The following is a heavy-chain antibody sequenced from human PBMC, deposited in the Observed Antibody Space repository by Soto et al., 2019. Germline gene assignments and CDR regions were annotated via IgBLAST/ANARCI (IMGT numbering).Heavy chain of an antibody. CDR2: INHSGST. J-gene: IGHJ5*02. CDR3: AGGLGAVAGRRWFDP. D-gene: IGHD6-19*01. Sequence: SETLSLTCAVYGGSFSGYYWSWIRQPPGKGLEWIGEINHSGSTNYNPSLKSRVTISVDTSKNQFSQKLSTVTAADTAVYYCAGGLGAVAGRRWFDPWGQGTLVTVSS. V-gene: IGHV4-34*01. CDR1: GGSFSGYY.